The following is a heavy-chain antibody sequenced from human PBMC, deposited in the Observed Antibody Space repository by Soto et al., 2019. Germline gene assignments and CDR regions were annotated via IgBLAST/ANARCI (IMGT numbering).Heavy chain of an antibody. CDR2: ISWNSGSI. V-gene: IGHV3-9*01. J-gene: IGHJ4*02. Sequence: GGSLRLSCAASGFTFDDYAMHWVRQAPGKGLEWVSGISWNSGSIGYADSVKGRFTISRDNAKNSLYLQMSSLRAEDTALYYCAKVAYDSSGYYFQPYYFDYWGQGTLVTVSS. D-gene: IGHD3-22*01. CDR1: GFTFDDYA. CDR3: AKVAYDSSGYYFQPYYFDY.